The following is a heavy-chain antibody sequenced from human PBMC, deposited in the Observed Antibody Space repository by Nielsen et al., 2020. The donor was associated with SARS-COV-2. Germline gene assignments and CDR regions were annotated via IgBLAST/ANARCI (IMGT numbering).Heavy chain of an antibody. J-gene: IGHJ6*03. D-gene: IGHD6-13*01. V-gene: IGHV1-69*05. CDR1: GGTFSSYA. CDR2: IIPIFGTA. Sequence: SVKVSCKASGGTFSSYAISWVRQAPGQGLEWMGGIIPIFGTANYAQKLQGRATMTTDTSTSTAYMELRSLRSDDTAVYYCAREGRQQLDYHYYYYYMDVWGKGTTVTVSS. CDR3: AREGRQQLDYHYYYYYMDV.